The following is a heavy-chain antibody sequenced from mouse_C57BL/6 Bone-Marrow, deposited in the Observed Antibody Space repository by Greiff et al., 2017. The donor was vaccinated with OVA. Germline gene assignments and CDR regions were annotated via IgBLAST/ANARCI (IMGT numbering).Heavy chain of an antibody. D-gene: IGHD1-1*01. CDR3: TTWDYGSIAWFAY. Sequence: VQLQQSGAELVRPGASVKLSCTASGFNIKDDYMHWVKQRPEQGLEWIGWIDPENGDTEYASKFQGKATITADTSSNTAYLQLSSLTSEDTAVYYWTTWDYGSIAWFAYWRQGTLVTVSA. V-gene: IGHV14-4*01. J-gene: IGHJ3*01. CDR2: IDPENGDT. CDR1: GFNIKDDY.